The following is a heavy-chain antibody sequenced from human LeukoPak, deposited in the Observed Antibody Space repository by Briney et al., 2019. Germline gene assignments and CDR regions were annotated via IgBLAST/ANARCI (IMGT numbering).Heavy chain of an antibody. V-gene: IGHV3-74*01. CDR1: GFTFSSYW. D-gene: IGHD3-22*01. CDR2: IKSDGST. CDR3: ARAPSEIGGYYPEYFRH. J-gene: IGHJ1*01. Sequence: GGSLRLSCAASGFTFSSYWMHWVRQAPGKGLVWVSRIKSDGSTNYAYSVKGRFTISRDNAKNTVSLQMNSLRTEDTGVYYCARAPSEIGGYYPEYFRHWGQGTLVTVSS.